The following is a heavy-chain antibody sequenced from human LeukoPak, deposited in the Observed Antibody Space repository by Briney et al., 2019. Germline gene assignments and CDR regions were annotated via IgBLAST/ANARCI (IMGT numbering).Heavy chain of an antibody. V-gene: IGHV3-23*01. CDR2: ISGSGIST. Sequence: GGSLRLSCAASGFTFSSYAMSWVRQAPGKGLEWVSVISGSGISTYYGDSMKGRFTISRDNSKNTLYLQMNGLGAEDTAVYYCAKSPTIFGVVIRYLYFDYWGQGTLVTVSS. CDR1: GFTFSSYA. D-gene: IGHD3-3*01. J-gene: IGHJ4*02. CDR3: AKSPTIFGVVIRYLYFDY.